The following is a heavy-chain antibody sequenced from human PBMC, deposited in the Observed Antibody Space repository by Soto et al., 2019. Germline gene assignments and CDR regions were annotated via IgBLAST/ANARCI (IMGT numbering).Heavy chain of an antibody. Sequence: ASVKVSCKASGFTFSNYGLNWVREAPGQGLEWMGWVSANNGHTNYAQNLQGRVSMTTDTSTSTAYMELRGLTFDDTAVYYCARDIESVTAKHFFYYYAMDVWGQGTTVTVSS. CDR3: ARDIESVTAKHFFYYYAMDV. V-gene: IGHV1-18*01. CDR1: GFTFSNYG. D-gene: IGHD2-8*01. CDR2: VSANNGHT. J-gene: IGHJ6*02.